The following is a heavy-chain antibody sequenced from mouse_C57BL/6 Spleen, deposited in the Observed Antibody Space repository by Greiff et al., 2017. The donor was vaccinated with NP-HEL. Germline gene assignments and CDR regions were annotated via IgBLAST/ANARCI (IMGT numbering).Heavy chain of an antibody. CDR3: TSTRLSTRVRDYAMDY. V-gene: IGHV1-15*01. CDR1: GYTFTDYE. D-gene: IGHD2-2*01. J-gene: IGHJ4*01. CDR2: IDPETGGT. Sequence: VQLQQSGAELVRPGASVTLSCKASGYTFTDYEMHWVKQTPVHGLEWIGAIDPETGGTAYNQKFKGKAILTADKSSSTAYMELRSLTSEDSAVYYSTSTRLSTRVRDYAMDYWGQGTSVTVAS.